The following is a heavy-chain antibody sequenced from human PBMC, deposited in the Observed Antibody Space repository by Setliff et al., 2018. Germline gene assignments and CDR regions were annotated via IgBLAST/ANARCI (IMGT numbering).Heavy chain of an antibody. CDR2: VDPEDGET. Sequence: GASVKVSCKASGGFSTHAISWVRQVPGQGLEWMGRVDPEDGETISAEKFQGRVTITADTSTDTAYMELSSLRSEDTAVYYCATLSKYPYGSGSYMGIRWFDPWGQGTRVTVSS. J-gene: IGHJ5*02. CDR3: ATLSKYPYGSGSYMGIRWFDP. V-gene: IGHV1-69-2*01. CDR1: GGFSTHA. D-gene: IGHD3-10*01.